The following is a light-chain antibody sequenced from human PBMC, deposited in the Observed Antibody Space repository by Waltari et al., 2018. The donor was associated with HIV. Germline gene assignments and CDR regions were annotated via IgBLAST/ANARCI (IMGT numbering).Light chain of an antibody. J-gene: IGLJ1*01. CDR2: EVN. V-gene: IGLV2-14*01. CDR1: SSDFGCYNY. Sequence: QSALTQPASVSGSPGQSITISCTGTSSDFGCYNYVSWYQHLLGIAPKLIIYEVNSRPSGVSNRFAGSKSANTASLTISGLQAEDEADYYCNSYTRSDTYVFGTGTKVTV. CDR3: NSYTRSDTYV.